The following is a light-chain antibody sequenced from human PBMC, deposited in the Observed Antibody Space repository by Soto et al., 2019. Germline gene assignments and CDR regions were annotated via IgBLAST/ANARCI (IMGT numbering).Light chain of an antibody. CDR2: EVT. Sequence: QSALTQPPSASGSPGQSVTISCTGTSSDVGGYNYVSWYQQHPGKGPNLMIYEVTKRPSGVPDRFSGSKSGSTASLTVSRLQAEDEAQYYCCAYGGSNNIVVFGAGTKVTVL. CDR1: SSDVGGYNY. V-gene: IGLV2-8*01. CDR3: CAYGGSNNIVV. J-gene: IGLJ2*01.